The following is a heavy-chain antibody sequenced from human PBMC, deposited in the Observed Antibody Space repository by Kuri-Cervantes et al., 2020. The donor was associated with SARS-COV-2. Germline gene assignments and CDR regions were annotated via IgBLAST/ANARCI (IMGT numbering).Heavy chain of an antibody. Sequence: ESLKISCAVYGGSFNDYWWSWVRQPPGKGLEWIGTIHHSGTTYYNPSLESRVTISVDTSQNLFSLELTSVSAADTAVYYCARPLAGGTGSSDAFDFWGQGTLVTVSS. CDR2: IHHSGTT. CDR3: ARPLAGGTGSSDAFDF. D-gene: IGHD3-10*01. J-gene: IGHJ3*01. V-gene: IGHV4-34*01. CDR1: GGSFNDYW.